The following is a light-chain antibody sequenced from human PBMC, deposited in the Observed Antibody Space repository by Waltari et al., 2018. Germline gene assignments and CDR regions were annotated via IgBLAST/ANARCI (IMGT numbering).Light chain of an antibody. CDR2: DVN. J-gene: IGLJ2*01. Sequence: SALPQPDSVSGSPGQSITISCSGISSDSGGYEYVPWYQQHPGKAPKVIIYDVNNPPSGVSNRFSGSKSGSSASLTISGLQAEDEADYYCSSFTSSTTGIFGGGTKVTVL. CDR3: SSFTSSTTGI. V-gene: IGLV2-14*03. CDR1: SSDSGGYEY.